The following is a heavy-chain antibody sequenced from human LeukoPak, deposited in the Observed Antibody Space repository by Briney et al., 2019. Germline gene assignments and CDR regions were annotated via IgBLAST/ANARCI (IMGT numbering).Heavy chain of an antibody. CDR1: GGSISSSSYY. J-gene: IGHJ3*02. CDR2: VYYSGST. CDR3: ARGLEWLQYDAFDI. D-gene: IGHD5-24*01. Sequence: PSETLSLTCTVSGGSISSSSYYWGWIRQPPGKGLEWIGCVYYSGSTYYNPSLKSRVTISVDTSKNQFSLKLSSVTAADTAVYYCARGLEWLQYDAFDIWGQGTMVTVSS. V-gene: IGHV4-39*07.